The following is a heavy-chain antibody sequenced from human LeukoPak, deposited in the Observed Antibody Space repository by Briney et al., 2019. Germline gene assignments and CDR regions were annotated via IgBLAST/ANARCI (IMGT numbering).Heavy chain of an antibody. CDR2: FHQSVST. Sequence: PSETLSLTCAVSGDSISSDKWWSWVRQPPGKGLEYIGEFHQSVSTNYNPSLKSRLTISIDKSKNQFSLKLSSVTAADTAVYYCASVDYGGHFDYWGQGTLVTVSS. CDR1: GDSISSDKW. D-gene: IGHD4-23*01. V-gene: IGHV4-4*02. CDR3: ASVDYGGHFDY. J-gene: IGHJ4*02.